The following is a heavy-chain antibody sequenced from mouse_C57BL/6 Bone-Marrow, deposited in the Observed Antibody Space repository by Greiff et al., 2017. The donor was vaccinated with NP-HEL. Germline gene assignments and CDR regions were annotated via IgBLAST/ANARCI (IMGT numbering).Heavy chain of an antibody. V-gene: IGHV1-19*01. J-gene: IGHJ2*01. D-gene: IGHD1-1*01. CDR1: GYTFTDYY. CDR2: INPYNGGT. CDR3: ARKGATGY. Sequence: VQLQQSGPVLVKPGASVRMSCKASGYTFTDYYMNWVKQSHGKSLEWIGVINPYNGGTSYTQKFKGKATLTVDKSSSTAYMELNSLTSEDSAVYYCARKGATGYWGQGTTLTVSS.